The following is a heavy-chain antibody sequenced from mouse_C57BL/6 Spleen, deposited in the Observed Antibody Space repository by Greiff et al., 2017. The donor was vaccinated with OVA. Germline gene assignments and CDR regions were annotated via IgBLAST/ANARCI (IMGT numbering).Heavy chain of an antibody. CDR1: GYTFTEYT. Sequence: QVQLQQSGAELVKPGASVKLSCKASGYTFTEYTIHWVKQRSGQGLVWIGWFYPGSGSIKYNEKFKDKATLTADKSSSTVYMELSRLTSEETAVYCGARNEGSGDDGNSWFAYWGQGTLVTVSA. CDR3: ARNEGSGDDGNSWFAY. V-gene: IGHV1-62-2*01. CDR2: FYPGSGSI. J-gene: IGHJ3*01. D-gene: IGHD2-1*01.